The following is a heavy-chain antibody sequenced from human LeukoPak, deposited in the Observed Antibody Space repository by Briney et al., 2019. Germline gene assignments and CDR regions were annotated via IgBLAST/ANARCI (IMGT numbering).Heavy chain of an antibody. D-gene: IGHD1-26*01. Sequence: GGSLRLSCAASGFTFSSYSMNWVRQAPGKGLGWVSSISSSSSYIYYADSVKGRFTISRDNAKNSLYLQMNSLRAEDTAVYYCARESGSYEELYFDYWGQGTLVTVSS. J-gene: IGHJ4*02. CDR1: GFTFSSYS. CDR2: ISSSSSYI. CDR3: ARESGSYEELYFDY. V-gene: IGHV3-21*01.